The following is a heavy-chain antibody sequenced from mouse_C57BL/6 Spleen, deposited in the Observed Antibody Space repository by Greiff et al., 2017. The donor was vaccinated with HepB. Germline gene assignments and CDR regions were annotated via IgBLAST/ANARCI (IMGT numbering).Heavy chain of an antibody. J-gene: IGHJ3*01. CDR1: GYTFTSYW. CDR3: ARSHAEGFAY. V-gene: IGHV1-72*01. CDR2: IDPNSGGT. Sequence: VQLQQPGAELVKPGASVKLSCKASGYTFTSYWMHWVKQRPGRGLEWIRRIDPNSGGTKYNEKFKSKATLTVDKPSSTAYMQLSSLTSEDSAVYYCARSHAEGFAYWGQGTLVTVSA.